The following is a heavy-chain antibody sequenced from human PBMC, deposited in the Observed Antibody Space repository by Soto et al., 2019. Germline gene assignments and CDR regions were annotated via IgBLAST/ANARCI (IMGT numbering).Heavy chain of an antibody. J-gene: IGHJ4*02. Sequence: SETLSLTCTVSGGSISSGDYYWSWIRQPPGKGLEWIGSIYHSGSTYYNPSLKSRVTISVDTSKNQFSLKLSSVTAADTAVYYGWLYREVVLAATRGAFDYWGQGTLVTVSS. CDR1: GGSISSGDYY. D-gene: IGHD2-15*01. CDR2: IYHSGST. V-gene: IGHV4-39*07. CDR3: WLYREVVLAATRGAFDY.